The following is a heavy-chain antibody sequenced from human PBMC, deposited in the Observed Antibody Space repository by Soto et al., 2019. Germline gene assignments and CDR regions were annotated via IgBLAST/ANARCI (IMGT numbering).Heavy chain of an antibody. J-gene: IGHJ4*02. CDR2: IYYSGST. CDR3: ARQGSNYYDSSGYFN. D-gene: IGHD3-22*01. CDR1: GGSISSSSYY. V-gene: IGHV4-39*01. Sequence: TSETLSFTCTVSGGSISSSSYYWGWIRQPPGKGLEWIGSIYYSGSTYYNPSLKSRVTISVDTSKNQFSLKLSSVTAADTAVYYCARQGSNYYDSSGYFNWGQGTLVTVSS.